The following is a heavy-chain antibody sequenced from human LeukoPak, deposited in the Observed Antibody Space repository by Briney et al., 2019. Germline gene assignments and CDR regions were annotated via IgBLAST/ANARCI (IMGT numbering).Heavy chain of an antibody. J-gene: IGHJ5*02. CDR2: FVSDNNRA. Sequence: PGGSLRLSCAASGFSISSYYMHWVRQAPGKGLVWVSRFVSDNNRAYADSVKGRFTISRDNAKNTLYPQMNSLRAEDTAVYYCARDSPHRRLDPWGQGTLVAVSS. V-gene: IGHV3-74*01. CDR1: GFSISSYY. CDR3: ARDSPHRRLDP.